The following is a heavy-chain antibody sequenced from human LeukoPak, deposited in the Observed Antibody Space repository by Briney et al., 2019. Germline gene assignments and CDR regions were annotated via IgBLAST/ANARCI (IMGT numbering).Heavy chain of an antibody. Sequence: SETLSLTCTVSGGSISSSSYYWGWIRQPPGKGLEWIGSIYYSGSTYYNPSLKSRVTISVDTSKNQFSLKLSSVTAADTAVYYCARVLLWFGDPFDIWGQGTMVTVSS. D-gene: IGHD3-10*01. J-gene: IGHJ3*02. V-gene: IGHV4-39*07. CDR1: GGSISSSSYY. CDR3: ARVLLWFGDPFDI. CDR2: IYYSGST.